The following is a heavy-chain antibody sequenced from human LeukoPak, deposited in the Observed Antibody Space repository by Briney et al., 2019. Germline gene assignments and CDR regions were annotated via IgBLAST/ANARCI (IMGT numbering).Heavy chain of an antibody. CDR1: GFSFSSYA. D-gene: IGHD3-22*01. V-gene: IGHV3-23*01. Sequence: GGSLRLSCAASGFSFSSYAMTWVRQAPGKGLEWVSGISGTGDTTYYADSVKGRFTISRDNSRNTVYLQMNSLRADDTAVYYCAKRDNNDYYTGLHVFDVGAKGQWSPS. CDR2: ISGTGDTT. CDR3: AKRDNNDYYTGLHVFDV. J-gene: IGHJ3*01.